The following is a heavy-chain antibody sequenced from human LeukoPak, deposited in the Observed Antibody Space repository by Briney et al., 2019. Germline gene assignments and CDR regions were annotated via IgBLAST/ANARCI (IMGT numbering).Heavy chain of an antibody. D-gene: IGHD2-21*01. CDR3: ARVSSYSFDP. J-gene: IGHJ5*02. CDR1: GFTFSSYW. V-gene: IGHV3-74*01. Sequence: GGSLRLSCAASGFTFSSYWMYWVRKAPGKGLVWVSRIDSDGSSTTYADPVKGRFTISRDNAKNTLYLQMNSLRAEDTAVYYCARVSSYSFDPWGQGTLVTVSS. CDR2: IDSDGSST.